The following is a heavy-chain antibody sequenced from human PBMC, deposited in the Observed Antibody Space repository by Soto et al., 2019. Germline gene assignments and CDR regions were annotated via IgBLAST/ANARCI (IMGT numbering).Heavy chain of an antibody. J-gene: IGHJ5*02. D-gene: IGHD1-26*01. V-gene: IGHV3-23*01. CDR1: GFTFSNYA. CDR3: AKVGRVPVAWFDP. CDR2: ISGRGGST. Sequence: GGSLRLSCAASGFTFSNYAMSWFRQAPRDALYWVSAISGRGGSTECADTLKGRVTIARKKSKNTRYVQTTSLRAEDTAVYYCAKVGRVPVAWFDPWGQGTLVTVSS.